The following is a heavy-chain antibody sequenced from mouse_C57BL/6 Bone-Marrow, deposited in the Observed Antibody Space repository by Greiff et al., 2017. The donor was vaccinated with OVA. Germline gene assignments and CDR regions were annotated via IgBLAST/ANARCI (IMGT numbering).Heavy chain of an antibody. CDR2: IRLKSDNYAT. CDR3: HRGDYGSYYFDY. V-gene: IGHV6-3*01. Sequence: EVQLQQSGGGLVQPGGSMKLSCVASGFTFSNYWMNWVRQSPEKGLEWVAQIRLKSDNYATHYAESVKGRFTISRDDSKSSVYLQMNNLRAEDTGIYYCHRGDYGSYYFDYWGQGTTLTVSS. CDR1: GFTFSNYW. D-gene: IGHD1-1*01. J-gene: IGHJ2*01.